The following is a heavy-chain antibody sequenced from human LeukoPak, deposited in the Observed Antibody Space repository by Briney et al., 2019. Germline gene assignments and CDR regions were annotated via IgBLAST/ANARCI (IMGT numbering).Heavy chain of an antibody. CDR2: ISYDGSNK. D-gene: IGHD3-10*01. J-gene: IGHJ4*02. V-gene: IGHV3-30*04. CDR1: GFTFSSYA. CDR3: ARDGFGESFFDY. Sequence: PGRSLRLSCAASGFTFSSYAMHWVRQAPGKGLEWVAVISYDGSNKYYADSVKGRFTISRDNSKNTLYLQMNSLRAEDTAVYYCARDGFGESFFDYWGQGTLVTVSS.